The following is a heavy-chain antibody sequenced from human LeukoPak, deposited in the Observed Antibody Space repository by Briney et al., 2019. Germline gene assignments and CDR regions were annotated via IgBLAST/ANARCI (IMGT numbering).Heavy chain of an antibody. CDR2: ISWNSGSI. Sequence: PGGSLRLSCAASGFTFDDYAMHWVRQAPGKGLEWVSGISWNSGSIGYADSVKGRFTISRDNAKNSLYLQMNSLRAEDTALYYCAKDNYYDSSGPFDYWGQRTLVTVSS. D-gene: IGHD3-22*01. CDR1: GFTFDDYA. CDR3: AKDNYYDSSGPFDY. J-gene: IGHJ4*02. V-gene: IGHV3-9*01.